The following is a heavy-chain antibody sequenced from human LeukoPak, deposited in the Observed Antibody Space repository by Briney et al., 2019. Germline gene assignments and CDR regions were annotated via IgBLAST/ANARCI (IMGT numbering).Heavy chain of an antibody. CDR1: AFTFSSYW. Sequence: GGSLRLSCAASAFTFSSYWMHWVRQAQGKGLVWVSRINSDGSSTSYADSVKGRFTISRDNAKNTLYLQMNSLRAEDTAVYYCARYRAMGLRYFDYWGQGALVTVSS. J-gene: IGHJ4*02. D-gene: IGHD2-2*01. V-gene: IGHV3-74*01. CDR2: INSDGSST. CDR3: ARYRAMGLRYFDY.